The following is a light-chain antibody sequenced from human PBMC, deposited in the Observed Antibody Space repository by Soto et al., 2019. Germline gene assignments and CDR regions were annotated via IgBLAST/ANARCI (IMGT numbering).Light chain of an antibody. J-gene: IGLJ1*01. CDR2: DVT. CDR1: SSDVGAYNY. CDR3: CSYTSSSSLG. Sequence: QSVLTQPASVSGSPGQSITISCTGTSSDVGAYNYVSWYQQYPGKAPKLMIYDVTSRPSGVSNRFSGSKSGNAASLTISGLQAEDEADYYCCSYTSSSSLGFGTGTKVTVL. V-gene: IGLV2-14*03.